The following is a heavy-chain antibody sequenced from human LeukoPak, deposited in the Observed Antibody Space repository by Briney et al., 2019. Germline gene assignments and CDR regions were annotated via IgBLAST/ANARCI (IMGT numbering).Heavy chain of an antibody. D-gene: IGHD6-6*01. CDR1: GGSISSGGYY. Sequence: PSQTLSLTCTVSGGSISSGGYYWSWIRQHPGKGLEWIGYIYYSGSTYYNPSLKSRVTISVDTSKNQFSLKLSSVTAADTAVYYCARVRIIAARQVMDVWGQGTTVTVSS. CDR3: ARVRIIAARQVMDV. CDR2: IYYSGST. V-gene: IGHV4-31*03. J-gene: IGHJ6*02.